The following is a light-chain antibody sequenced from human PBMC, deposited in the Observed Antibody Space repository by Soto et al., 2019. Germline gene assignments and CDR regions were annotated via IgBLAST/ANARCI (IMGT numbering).Light chain of an antibody. V-gene: IGLV1-51*01. CDR3: GTCDSSLSQV. CDR2: DNN. Sequence: QSVLTQPPSVSAAPGQKVTISCSGSISNIGNNYVSWYQQLPGTAPKLLIYDNNKRPSGIPDRLAGSKSGTSATLGITGLQTGDEADYYCGTCDSSLSQVFGGGTKLTVL. J-gene: IGLJ3*02. CDR1: ISNIGNNY.